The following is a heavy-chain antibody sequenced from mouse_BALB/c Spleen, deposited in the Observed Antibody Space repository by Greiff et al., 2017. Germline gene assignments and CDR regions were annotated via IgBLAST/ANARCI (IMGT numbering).Heavy chain of an antibody. Sequence: VHVKQSGPELEKPGASVKISCKASGYSFTGYNMNWVKQSNGKSLEWIGNIDPYYGGTSYNQKFKGKATLTVDKSSSTAYMQLKSLTSEDSAVYDCAIFYGYDPYYAMDYWGQGTSVTVSS. V-gene: IGHV1-39*01. J-gene: IGHJ4*01. D-gene: IGHD2-2*01. CDR2: IDPYYGGT. CDR3: AIFYGYDPYYAMDY. CDR1: GYSFTGYN.